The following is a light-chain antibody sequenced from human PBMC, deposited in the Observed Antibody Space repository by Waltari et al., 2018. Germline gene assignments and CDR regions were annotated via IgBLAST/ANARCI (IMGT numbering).Light chain of an antibody. Sequence: QSALTQPASVSGSPGQSITISCTAVNSNLYILPLVSWYQHHPGRNPRLLIYEISQRPSGISNRFSGSKSGNTASLTISGLQPEDEADYFCCSFAGYGIYVFGSGTQVSVL. CDR3: CSFAGYGIYV. V-gene: IGLV2-23*02. CDR2: EIS. CDR1: NSNLYILPL. J-gene: IGLJ1*01.